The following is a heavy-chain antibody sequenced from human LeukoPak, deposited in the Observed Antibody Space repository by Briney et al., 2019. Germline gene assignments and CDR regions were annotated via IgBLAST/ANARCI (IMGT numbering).Heavy chain of an antibody. CDR1: GYAFTSYG. CDR3: ARGPTLVRGVIMPGSVGGMDV. Sequence: ASVKVSCKASGYAFTSYGINWVRQAPGQGLEWMGWMNPNSGNTRYAQKVQGRITMTRDTSISTAYMELSSLRSEDTAVYYCARGPTLVRGVIMPGSVGGMDVWGQGTTVTVSS. V-gene: IGHV1-8*02. J-gene: IGHJ6*02. CDR2: MNPNSGNT. D-gene: IGHD3-10*01.